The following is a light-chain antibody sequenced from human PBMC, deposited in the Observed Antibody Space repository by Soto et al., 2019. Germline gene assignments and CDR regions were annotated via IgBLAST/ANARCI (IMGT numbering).Light chain of an antibody. Sequence: QSALTQPPSASGSPGQSVTISCTGTSSDVGGYSYVSWYQQYPGKAPKLMIYEVSKRPTGVPDRFSGSKSGNTASLTVSGLQAEDEADYYCSSYAGSNNLLFGGGTKLTVL. CDR1: SSDVGGYSY. J-gene: IGLJ3*02. V-gene: IGLV2-8*01. CDR3: SSYAGSNNLL. CDR2: EVS.